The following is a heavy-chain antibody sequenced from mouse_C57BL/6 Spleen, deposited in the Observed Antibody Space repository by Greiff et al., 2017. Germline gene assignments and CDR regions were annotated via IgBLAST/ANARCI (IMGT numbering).Heavy chain of an antibody. J-gene: IGHJ4*01. CDR3: ARERYYGSRDDAMDY. CDR2: IYSDGSST. D-gene: IGHD1-1*01. CDR1: GFTFSDYY. V-gene: IGHV5-16*01. Sequence: EVHLVESEGGLVQPGSSMKLSCTASGFTFSDYYMAWVRQVPEQGLEWVANIYSDGSSTYYIDSLKSRFIISRDKAKTILYLQMSSLKSEYTATYYCARERYYGSRDDAMDYWGQGTSVTGSS.